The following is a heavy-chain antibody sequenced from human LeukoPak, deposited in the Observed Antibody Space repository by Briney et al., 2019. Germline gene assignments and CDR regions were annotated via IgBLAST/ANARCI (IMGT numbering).Heavy chain of an antibody. D-gene: IGHD5-18*01. V-gene: IGHV4-34*01. J-gene: IGHJ4*02. CDR2: INHSGST. CDR1: GGSFSGYY. Sequence: NPSETLSLTCAVYGGSFSGYYWSWIRQPPGKGLEWIGEINHSGSTNYNPSLKSRVTISVDTSKNQFSLKLSSVTAADTAVYYCARRGEGYSYGLYYWGQGTLVTVSS. CDR3: ARRGEGYSYGLYY.